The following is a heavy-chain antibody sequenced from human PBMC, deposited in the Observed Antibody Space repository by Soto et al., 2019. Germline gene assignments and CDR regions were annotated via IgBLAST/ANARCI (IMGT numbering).Heavy chain of an antibody. CDR2: INPKSGGT. V-gene: IGHV1-2*05. CDR1: GYRFTDYH. D-gene: IGHD2-8*01. CDR3: ARGHSTDCSNGVCSFFYNHEMDV. J-gene: IGHJ6*02. Sequence: ASVKVSCKASGYRFTDYHIHWVRQAPGQGLEWLGRINPKSGGTSTAQRFQGWVTMTRDRSISTVYMELTRLRSDDTVVYFCARGHSTDCSNGVCSFFYNHEMDVWGQ.